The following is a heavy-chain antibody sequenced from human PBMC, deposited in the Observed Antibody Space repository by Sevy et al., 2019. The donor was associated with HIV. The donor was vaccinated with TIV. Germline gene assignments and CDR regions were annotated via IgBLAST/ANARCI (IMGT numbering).Heavy chain of an antibody. Sequence: GGSLRLSCAASGFTFDDYAMHWVRQAPGKGLEWVSGISWNSGSIGYADSVKGRFTISRDNAKNSLYLQMNNLRAEDTALYYCAKLIREPEDYGDYRRPFDYWGQGTLVTVSS. CDR1: GFTFDDYA. J-gene: IGHJ4*02. D-gene: IGHD4-17*01. CDR3: AKLIREPEDYGDYRRPFDY. CDR2: ISWNSGSI. V-gene: IGHV3-9*01.